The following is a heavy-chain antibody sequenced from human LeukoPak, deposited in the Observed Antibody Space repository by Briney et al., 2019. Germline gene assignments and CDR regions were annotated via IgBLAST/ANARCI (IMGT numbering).Heavy chain of an antibody. D-gene: IGHD2-2*01. CDR3: ARSRTVPATPGY. J-gene: IGHJ4*02. V-gene: IGHV1-18*01. CDR1: GYTFTSYG. Sequence: ASVKVSCKASGYTFTSYGISWVRQAPGQGLEWMGWISAYNGNTNYAQKLQGRVTMTRDMSTSTVYMELSSLRSEDTAVYYCARSRTVPATPGYWGQGTLVTVSS. CDR2: ISAYNGNT.